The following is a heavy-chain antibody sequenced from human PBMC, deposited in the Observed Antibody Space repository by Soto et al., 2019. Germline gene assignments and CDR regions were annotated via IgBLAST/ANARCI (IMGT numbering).Heavy chain of an antibody. V-gene: IGHV5-10-1*01. Sequence: GESLKISCKGSGYSFTSYWISWVRQMPGKGLEWMGRIDPSDSYTNYSPSFQGHVTISADKSISTAYLQWSSLKASDTAMYYCARVPLPHYDILTGYYNFDYWGQGTLVTVSS. D-gene: IGHD3-9*01. CDR1: GYSFTSYW. J-gene: IGHJ4*02. CDR2: IDPSDSYT. CDR3: ARVPLPHYDILTGYYNFDY.